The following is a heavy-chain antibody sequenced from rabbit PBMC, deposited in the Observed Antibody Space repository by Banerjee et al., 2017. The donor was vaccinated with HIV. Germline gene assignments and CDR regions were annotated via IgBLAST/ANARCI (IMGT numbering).Heavy chain of an antibody. J-gene: IGHJ6*01. D-gene: IGHD6-1*01. V-gene: IGHV1S45*01. CDR3: ARFIYGVVYADL. Sequence: QEQLEESGGDLVKPEGSLTLTCTASGFSFSNKYVMCWVRQAPGKGLEWIACISTSTGNTYYATWAKGRFTISKTSSTTMTLQMTSLTAADTATYFCARFIYGVVYADLWGPGTLVTVS. CDR1: GFSFSNKYV. CDR2: ISTSTGNT.